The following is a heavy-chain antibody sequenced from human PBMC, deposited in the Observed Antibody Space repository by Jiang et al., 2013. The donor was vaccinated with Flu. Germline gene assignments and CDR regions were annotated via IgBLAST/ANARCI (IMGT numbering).Heavy chain of an antibody. Sequence: EVKKPGASVKVSCKASGYTFTSYAMHWVRQAPGQRLEWMGWINAGNGNTKYSQKFQGRVTITRDTSASTAYMELSSLRSEDTAVYYCARVFTIAVAAVDYWGQGTLVTVSS. CDR3: ARVFTIAVAAVDY. V-gene: IGHV1-3*01. D-gene: IGHD6-19*01. CDR2: INAGNGNT. J-gene: IGHJ4*02. CDR1: GYTFTSYA.